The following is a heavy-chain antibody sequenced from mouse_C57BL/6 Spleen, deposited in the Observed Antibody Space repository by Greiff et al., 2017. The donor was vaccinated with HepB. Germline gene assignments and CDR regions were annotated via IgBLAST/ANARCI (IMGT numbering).Heavy chain of an antibody. CDR2: INPSSGYT. CDR1: GYNFTSYW. Sequence: QVQLQQSGAELAKPGASVKLSCKASGYNFTSYWMHWVKQRPGQGLEWIGYINPSSGYTKYNQKFKDKATLTADKSSSAAYMQLSSLTYEDAAVYCCARGVMGGGYFDVWGTGTTVTVSS. D-gene: IGHD1-1*02. J-gene: IGHJ1*03. CDR3: ARGVMGGGYFDV. V-gene: IGHV1-7*01.